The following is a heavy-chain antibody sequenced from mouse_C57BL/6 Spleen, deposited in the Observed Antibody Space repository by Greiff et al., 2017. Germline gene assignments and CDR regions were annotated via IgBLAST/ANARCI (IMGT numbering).Heavy chain of an antibody. CDR3: ARETTVVENDAMDY. J-gene: IGHJ4*01. Sequence: VKLQQPGAELVRPGSSVKLSCKASGYTFTSYWMHWVKQRPIQGLEWIGNIDPSDSETHYNQKFKDKATLTVDKSSSTAYMQLSSLTAEDSAVYYCARETTVVENDAMDYWGQGTSVTVSS. CDR1: GYTFTSYW. D-gene: IGHD1-1*01. CDR2: IDPSDSET. V-gene: IGHV1-52*01.